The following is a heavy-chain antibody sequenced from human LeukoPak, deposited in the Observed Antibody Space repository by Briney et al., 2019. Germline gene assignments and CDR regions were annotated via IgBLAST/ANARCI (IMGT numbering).Heavy chain of an antibody. V-gene: IGHV1-24*01. CDR3: ATLIAAHYDWFDP. Sequence: GASVKVSCKVSGYTLAELSMHWVRQAPGKGLEWMGGFDPEDGETIYAQKFQGRVTMTEDTSTDTAYMELSSLRSEDTAVYYCATLIAAHYDWFDPWGQGTLVTVSS. CDR2: FDPEDGET. J-gene: IGHJ5*02. D-gene: IGHD6-6*01. CDR1: GYTLAELS.